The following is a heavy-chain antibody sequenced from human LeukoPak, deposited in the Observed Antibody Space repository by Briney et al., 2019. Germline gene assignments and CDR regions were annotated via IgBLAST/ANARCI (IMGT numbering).Heavy chain of an antibody. D-gene: IGHD3-10*01. CDR1: GGSISTYY. V-gene: IGHV4-59*01. Sequence: SETLSLTCTVSGGSISTYYWSWIRQPPGKGLEWIGYIYYSGSTNYNPSLKSRVTISLDTSKNQFSLKLSSVTAADTAVYYCARSELLWFGGVNSGFDYWGQGTLVTVSS. CDR2: IYYSGST. J-gene: IGHJ4*02. CDR3: ARSELLWFGGVNSGFDY.